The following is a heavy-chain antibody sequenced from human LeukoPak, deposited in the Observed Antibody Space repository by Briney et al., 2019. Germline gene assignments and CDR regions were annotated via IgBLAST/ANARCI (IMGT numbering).Heavy chain of an antibody. CDR3: ARGYHNGWTHIAGFDS. CDR2: ITSSGGST. D-gene: IGHD6-19*01. J-gene: IGHJ4*02. V-gene: IGHV3-48*03. CDR1: GFTFSFHE. Sequence: PGGSLRLSCAASGFTFSFHEMNWGRQAPGKGLEWVSHITSSGGSTYYADSGEGLFTISRDNAKDSLFLLMNSLRAEDSAVYYCARGYHNGWTHIAGFDSWGQGTLVTVSS.